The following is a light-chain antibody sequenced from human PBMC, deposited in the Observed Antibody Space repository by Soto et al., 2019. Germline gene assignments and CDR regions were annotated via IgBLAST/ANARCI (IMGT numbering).Light chain of an antibody. J-gene: IGKJ5*01. CDR2: KAS. Sequence: DIQITHSPSTLAGSVGDRVTSTFRASQTISSWLAWYQQKPGKAPKLLIYKASTLKSGVPSRFSGSGSGTDFTLTISCLQSEDFATYYCQQYYSYPPITFGQGTRLEIK. V-gene: IGKV1-5*03. CDR3: QQYYSYPPIT. CDR1: QTISSW.